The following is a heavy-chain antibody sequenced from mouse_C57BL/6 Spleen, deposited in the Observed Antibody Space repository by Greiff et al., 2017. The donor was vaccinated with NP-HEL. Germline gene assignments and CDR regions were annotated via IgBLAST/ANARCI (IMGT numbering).Heavy chain of an antibody. CDR2: IDPANGNT. CDR3: ASYYYGSSYVYYYAMDY. D-gene: IGHD1-1*01. CDR1: GFNIKNTY. J-gene: IGHJ4*01. V-gene: IGHV14-3*01. Sequence: VQLQQSVAELVRPGASVKLSCTASGFNIKNTYMHWVKQRPEQGLEWIGRIDPANGNTKYAPKFQGKATITADTSSNTAYLQLSSLTSEDTAIYYCASYYYGSSYVYYYAMDYWGQGTSVTVSS.